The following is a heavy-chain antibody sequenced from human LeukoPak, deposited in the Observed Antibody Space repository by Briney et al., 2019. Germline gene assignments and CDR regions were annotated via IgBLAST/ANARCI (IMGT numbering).Heavy chain of an antibody. Sequence: ASVKVSCKASGYTFTSYGISWVRQAPGQGLEWMGWISAYNGNTNYAQKLQGRVTMTTDTSTSTAYMELRSLRADDTAVYYCARYGPPSLVGATKGGVDYWGQGTLVTVSS. CDR2: ISAYNGNT. CDR3: ARYGPPSLVGATKGGVDY. D-gene: IGHD1-26*01. V-gene: IGHV1-18*01. CDR1: GYTFTSYG. J-gene: IGHJ4*02.